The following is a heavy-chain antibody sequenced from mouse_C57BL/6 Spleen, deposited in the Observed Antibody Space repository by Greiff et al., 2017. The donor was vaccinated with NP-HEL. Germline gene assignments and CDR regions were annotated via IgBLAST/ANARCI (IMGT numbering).Heavy chain of an antibody. CDR3: ARYELTPYYFDY. CDR2: IRNKANGYTT. V-gene: IGHV7-3*01. CDR1: GFTFTDYY. D-gene: IGHD4-1*01. J-gene: IGHJ2*01. Sequence: EVKLVESGGGLVQPGGSLSLSCAASGFTFTDYYMSWVRQPPGKALEWLGFIRNKANGYTTEYSASVKGRFTISRDNSQSILYLQMNALRAEDSATYYCARYELTPYYFDYWGQGTTLTVSS.